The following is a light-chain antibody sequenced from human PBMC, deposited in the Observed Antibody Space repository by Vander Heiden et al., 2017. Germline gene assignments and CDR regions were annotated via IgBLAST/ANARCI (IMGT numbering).Light chain of an antibody. J-gene: IGKJ3*01. CDR3: QQYNNYLFT. CDR2: DAS. V-gene: IGKV1-5*01. CDR1: QSISNW. Sequence: DIQMTQSPSTLSASVGDRVTITCRASQSISNWLAWFQQKPGKAPKLLISDASNLESGVPSRFSGSGYGTEFTRTISGLQPDDFATYYCQQYNNYLFTFGPGTKVDIK.